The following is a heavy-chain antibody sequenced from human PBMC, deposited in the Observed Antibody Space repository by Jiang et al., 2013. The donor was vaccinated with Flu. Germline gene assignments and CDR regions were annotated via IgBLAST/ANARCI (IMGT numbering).Heavy chain of an antibody. Sequence: GAEVKKPGASVKVSCKASGYTFNAYFIHWVRQAPGQGLEWMGRINPNSGDTDYAQKFQDWVTMTRDTSIDTAYMEVHSLRSDDTAMYYCARAYYYDSRAFYFDFWGMGTLVTVSS. CDR2: INPNSGDT. CDR3: ARAYYYDSRAFYFDF. J-gene: IGHJ4*02. D-gene: IGHD3-22*01. CDR1: GYTFNAYF. V-gene: IGHV1-2*04.